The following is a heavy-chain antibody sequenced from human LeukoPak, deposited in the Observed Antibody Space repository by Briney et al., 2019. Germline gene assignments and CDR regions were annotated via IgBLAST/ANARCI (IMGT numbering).Heavy chain of an antibody. CDR3: ARDIGGELRDY. D-gene: IGHD1-7*01. Sequence: GASVKVSCKASGYSFTSYYMHWVRQAPGQGLEWLGIINPSGGSTSYAQKFQGRVTMTRDTSTSTVYMELSSLRSEDTAVYYCARDIGGELRDYWGQGTLVTVSS. V-gene: IGHV1-46*01. J-gene: IGHJ4*02. CDR2: INPSGGST. CDR1: GYSFTSYY.